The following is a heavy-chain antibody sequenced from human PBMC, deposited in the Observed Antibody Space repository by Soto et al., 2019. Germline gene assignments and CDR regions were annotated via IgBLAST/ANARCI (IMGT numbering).Heavy chain of an antibody. Sequence: HPGGSLRLSCAASGFTFSSYWMSWVRQAPGKGLEWVANIKQDGSEKYYVDSVKGRFTISRDNAKNSLYLQMNSLRAEDTAVYYCASQYSGSYSYYFDYWGQGALVTVSS. J-gene: IGHJ4*02. V-gene: IGHV3-7*03. CDR2: IKQDGSEK. CDR3: ASQYSGSYSYYFDY. D-gene: IGHD1-26*01. CDR1: GFTFSSYW.